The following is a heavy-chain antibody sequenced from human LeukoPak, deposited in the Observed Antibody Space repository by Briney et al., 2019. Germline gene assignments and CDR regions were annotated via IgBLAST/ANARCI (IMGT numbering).Heavy chain of an antibody. V-gene: IGHV4-31*03. Sequence: SETLFLTCTVSGGSISSGGYYWSWIRQHPGKGLEWIGYIYYSGSTYYNPSLKSRVTISVDTSKNQFSLKLSSVTAADTAVYYCARDVGFLEWLPAYYYYGMDVWGQGTTVTVSS. CDR2: IYYSGST. CDR1: GGSISSGGYY. D-gene: IGHD3-3*01. CDR3: ARDVGFLEWLPAYYYYGMDV. J-gene: IGHJ6*02.